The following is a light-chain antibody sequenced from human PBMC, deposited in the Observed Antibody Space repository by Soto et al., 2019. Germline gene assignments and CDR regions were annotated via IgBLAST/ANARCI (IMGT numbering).Light chain of an antibody. V-gene: IGKV1-5*01. J-gene: IGKJ1*01. Sequence: DIQMTQSPSTLSASVGDRVTITCRASQSLSTWLAWYQLKPGKAPKLVIYDATILESGAPSRFSGSGSGTEFTLTISSLQTDDFASYYCQQYDSYSRTFGRGTKVDIK. CDR2: DAT. CDR3: QQYDSYSRT. CDR1: QSLSTW.